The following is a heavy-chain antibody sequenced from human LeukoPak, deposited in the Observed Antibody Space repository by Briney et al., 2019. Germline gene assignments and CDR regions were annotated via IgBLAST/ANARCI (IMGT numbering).Heavy chain of an antibody. CDR2: IRSKANSYAT. Sequence: PGGSLRLSCAASGFTFSGSAMHWVRQASGKGLEWVGRIRSKANSYATAYAASVKGRFTISRDDSKNTAYLQMNSLKTEDTAVYYCARLWLNAFDIWGQGTMVTVSS. J-gene: IGHJ3*02. CDR3: ARLWLNAFDI. D-gene: IGHD5-18*01. CDR1: GFTFSGSA. V-gene: IGHV3-73*01.